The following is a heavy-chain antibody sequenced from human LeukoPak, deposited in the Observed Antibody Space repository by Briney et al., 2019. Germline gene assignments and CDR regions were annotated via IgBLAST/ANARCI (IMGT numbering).Heavy chain of an antibody. J-gene: IGHJ5*02. Sequence: SETLSLTCTVSGGSISSSSYYWGWIRQPPGKGLEWIGSIYYSGSTYYNPSLKSRVTISVGTSKNQFSLQLNSVTPEDTAVYYCARDIGAYYGSGSNGFDPWGQGTLFTVSS. V-gene: IGHV4-39*07. CDR2: IYYSGST. CDR1: GGSISSSSYY. D-gene: IGHD3-10*01. CDR3: ARDIGAYYGSGSNGFDP.